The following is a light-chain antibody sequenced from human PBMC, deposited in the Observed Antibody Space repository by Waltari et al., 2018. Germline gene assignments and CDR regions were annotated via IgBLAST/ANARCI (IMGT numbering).Light chain of an antibody. CDR3: QQYNSYVST. V-gene: IGKV1-5*03. Sequence: DIQMTQSPSTLSASVGERVTITCRASQSISNWLAWYQQKPGKVPKLLIYKASTLESGVPSRFSGSVSGTEFTLTISSLQPVDFATYYCQQYNSYVSTFGQGTKLEIK. CDR1: QSISNW. J-gene: IGKJ2*01. CDR2: KAS.